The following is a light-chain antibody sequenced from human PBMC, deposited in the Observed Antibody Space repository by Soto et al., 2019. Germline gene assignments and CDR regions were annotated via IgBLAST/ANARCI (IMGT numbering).Light chain of an antibody. Sequence: QSALTQPPSASGSPGQSVTIPCTGTSSDVDGYDHVSWYQQHPGKAPKLIIYEVTKRPAGVPDRFSGSKSGNTASLTVSGLQAEDEADYFCSSDAGNYNYVFGTGTKVTVL. CDR1: SSDVDGYDH. CDR2: EVT. V-gene: IGLV2-8*01. J-gene: IGLJ1*01. CDR3: SSDAGNYNYV.